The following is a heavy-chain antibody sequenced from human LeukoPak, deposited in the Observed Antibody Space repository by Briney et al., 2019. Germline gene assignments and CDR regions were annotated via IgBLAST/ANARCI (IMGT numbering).Heavy chain of an antibody. CDR2: IYYSGST. V-gene: IGHV4-61*08. D-gene: IGHD1-1*01. J-gene: IGHJ4*02. CDR3: ARDSAPSGTSFDY. CDR1: GGSISSGDYY. Sequence: SETLSLTCTVSGGSISSGDYYWSWIRQPPGKGLEWIGYIYYSGSTNYNPSLKSRVTISVDTSKNQFSLKLSSVTAAGTAVYYCARDSAPSGTSFDYWGQGTLVTVSS.